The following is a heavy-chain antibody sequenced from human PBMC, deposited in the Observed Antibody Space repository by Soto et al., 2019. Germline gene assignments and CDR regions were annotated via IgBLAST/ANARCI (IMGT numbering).Heavy chain of an antibody. CDR2: ISSSSSYI. CDR1: GFTFSSYS. V-gene: IGHV3-21*01. D-gene: IGHD3-3*01. Sequence: GGSLRLSCAASGFTFSSYSMNWVRQAPGKGLEWVSSISSSSSYIYYADSVKGRFTISRDNAKNSLYLQMNSLRAEDTAVYYCASGSHYDFWSGYYTYYGMDVWGQGTTVTVSS. CDR3: ASGSHYDFWSGYYTYYGMDV. J-gene: IGHJ6*02.